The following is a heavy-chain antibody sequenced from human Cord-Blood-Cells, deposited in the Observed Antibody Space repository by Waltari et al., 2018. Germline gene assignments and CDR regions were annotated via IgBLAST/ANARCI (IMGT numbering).Heavy chain of an antibody. J-gene: IGHJ4*02. CDR3: ARGSGIAVAGTFDY. V-gene: IGHV1-69*06. Sequence: QVQLVQSGAEVKKPGSSVKVSCTASGGTFSSYAIRWVRQAPGQGLEGMGGIIPIFGTANYAQKFQGRVTITADKSTSTAYMELSSLRSEDTAVYYCARGSGIAVAGTFDYWGQGTLVTVSS. CDR1: GGTFSSYA. D-gene: IGHD6-19*01. CDR2: IIPIFGTA.